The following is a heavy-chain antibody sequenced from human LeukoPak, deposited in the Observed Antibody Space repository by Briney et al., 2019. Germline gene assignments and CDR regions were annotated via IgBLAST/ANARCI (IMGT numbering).Heavy chain of an antibody. CDR2: IYHSGST. CDR1: GGSISSSNW. J-gene: IGHJ4*02. V-gene: IGHV4-4*02. CDR3: AREGGDMSGYSYGRLGFDY. Sequence: SETLSLTCAVSGGSISSSNWWSWVRQPPGKGLEWIGEIYHSGSTNYNPSLKSRVTISVDKSKNQFSLKLSSVTAADTAVYYCAREGGDMSGYSYGRLGFDYWGQGTLVTVSS. D-gene: IGHD5-18*01.